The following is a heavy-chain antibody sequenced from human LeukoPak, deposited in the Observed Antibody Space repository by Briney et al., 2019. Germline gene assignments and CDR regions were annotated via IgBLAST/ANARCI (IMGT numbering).Heavy chain of an antibody. CDR2: IYNSGST. V-gene: IGHV4-59*01. J-gene: IGHJ6*03. CDR1: GGSISSYY. D-gene: IGHD6-13*01. CDR3: ARTTEAHSWQTRYYSYYMDV. Sequence: SETLSLTCTVSGGSISSYYWSWIRQPPGRGLGCIGYIYNSGSTNYNPSLKSRVTISVDTSKNHFTLKLSSVTAADTAVYYCARTTEAHSWQTRYYSYYMDVWGKGTTVTVSS.